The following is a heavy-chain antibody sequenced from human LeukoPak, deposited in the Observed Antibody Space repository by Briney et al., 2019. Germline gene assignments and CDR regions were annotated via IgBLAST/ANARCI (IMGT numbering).Heavy chain of an antibody. CDR2: IAPNSGDT. D-gene: IGHD6-19*01. CDR3: ARDIGSGWYWIGGNY. V-gene: IGHV1-2*02. Sequence: ASVKVSCKXSGYTFTDYYMHWARQAPGQGLEWMGWIAPNSGDTNYAQKFQGRVTMTRDTSISTAHMELSRLKSDDTAVYYCARDIGSGWYWIGGNYWGQGTLVTVSS. CDR1: GYTFTDYY. J-gene: IGHJ4*02.